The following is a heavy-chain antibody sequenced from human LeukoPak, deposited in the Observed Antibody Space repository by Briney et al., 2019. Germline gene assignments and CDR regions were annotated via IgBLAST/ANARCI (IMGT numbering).Heavy chain of an antibody. V-gene: IGHV4-59*01. CDR1: GGSISSYY. CDR2: IYYSGST. CDR3: ARGFETGSIDY. J-gene: IGHJ4*02. D-gene: IGHD3-9*01. Sequence: SETLSLTWTVSGGSISSYYWSWIRQPTGRGLEWIGYIYYSGSTNYNPSLKSRVTISVVTSKNQFSLKLSSVTAADTAVYYCARGFETGSIDYWGQGTLVTVSS.